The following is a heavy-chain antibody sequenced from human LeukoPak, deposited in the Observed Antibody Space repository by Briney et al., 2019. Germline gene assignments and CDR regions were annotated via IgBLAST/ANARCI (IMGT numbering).Heavy chain of an antibody. Sequence: SETLSLTCTVSGGSISSSSYYWGWIRQSPGKELQWIASVYYSGRTNYSPSLKSRVTISVDTSEKQFSLQLNSVTAADTAVYYCARDGYSSSSFDPWGQGTLVTVSS. V-gene: IGHV4-39*02. D-gene: IGHD6-6*01. CDR1: GGSISSSSYY. CDR3: ARDGYSSSSFDP. J-gene: IGHJ5*02. CDR2: VYYSGRT.